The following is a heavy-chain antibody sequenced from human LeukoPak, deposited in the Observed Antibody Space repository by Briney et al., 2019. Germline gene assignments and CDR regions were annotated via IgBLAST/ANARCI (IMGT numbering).Heavy chain of an antibody. CDR3: ARGGGYDFWSGYYYFDY. Sequence: GESLKISCKGSGYSFTSYWIGWVRQMPGKGLEWMGIIYPGDSNTRYSPSFQGQVTISADKSINTAYLQWSSLKASDTAMYYCARGGGYDFWSGYYYFDYWGQGTLVTISS. CDR2: IYPGDSNT. CDR1: GYSFTSYW. J-gene: IGHJ4*02. V-gene: IGHV5-51*01. D-gene: IGHD3-3*01.